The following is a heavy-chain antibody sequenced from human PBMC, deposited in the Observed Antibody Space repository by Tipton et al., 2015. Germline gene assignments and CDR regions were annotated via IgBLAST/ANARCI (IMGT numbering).Heavy chain of an antibody. CDR2: IHHGGST. J-gene: IGHJ4*02. CDR3: ASLYYDTLTAHYPTHFDN. CDR1: GFSFSSYR. V-gene: IGHV4-4*02. Sequence: SLRLSCAASGFSFSSYRMNWVRQAPGKGLEWIGEIHHGGSTNYNPSLKSRVTVSLDKSKNQFSLKLTSVTAADTAVYYCASLYYDTLTAHYPTHFDNWGQGTLITVSS. D-gene: IGHD3-9*01.